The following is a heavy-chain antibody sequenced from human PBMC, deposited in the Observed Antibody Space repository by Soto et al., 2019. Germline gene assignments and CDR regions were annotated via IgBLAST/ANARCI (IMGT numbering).Heavy chain of an antibody. CDR2: ISAYNGNT. J-gene: IGHJ4*02. CDR1: GYTFTSYG. CDR3: ARVGNYYDSSGYYFDY. Sequence: QVQLVQSGAEVKKPGASVKVSCKASGYTFTSYGISWVRQAPGQGLEWMGWISAYNGNTNYAQKLQGRVTMTTDTSTSTDYMELRSLRSDDTAVYYCARVGNYYDSSGYYFDYWGQGTLVTVSS. D-gene: IGHD3-22*01. V-gene: IGHV1-18*01.